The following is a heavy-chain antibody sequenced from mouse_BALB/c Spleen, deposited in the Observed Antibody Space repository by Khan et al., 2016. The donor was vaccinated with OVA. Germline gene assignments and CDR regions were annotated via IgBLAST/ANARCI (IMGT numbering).Heavy chain of an antibody. CDR2: IWSDGST. J-gene: IGHJ4*01. CDR1: GFSLTNYG. D-gene: IGHD2-10*01. V-gene: IGHV2-6-1*01. CDR3: GRQPYYHYNVMDY. Sequence: QVQLKESGPGLVAPSQSLSITCTISGFSLTNYGIHWVRQPPGKGLEWLVVIWSDGSTNYNSALNSSLTISKDNSKSQVFLKMNRLQTDDTAMYFCGRQPYYHYNVMDYWGQGTSVTVSS.